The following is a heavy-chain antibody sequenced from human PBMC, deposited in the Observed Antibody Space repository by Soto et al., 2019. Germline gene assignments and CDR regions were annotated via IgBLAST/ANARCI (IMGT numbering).Heavy chain of an antibody. CDR1: GFTFSSYA. J-gene: IGHJ4*02. V-gene: IGHV3-23*01. CDR3: AKAPKPPTRHGPYSSGWYQDY. D-gene: IGHD6-19*01. CDR2: ISGSGGST. Sequence: GGSLRLSCAASGFTFSSYAMSWVRQAPGKGLEWVSAISGSGGSTYYADSVKGRFTISRDNSKNTLYLQMNSLRAEDTAVYYCAKAPKPPTRHGPYSSGWYQDYWGQGTLVTVSS.